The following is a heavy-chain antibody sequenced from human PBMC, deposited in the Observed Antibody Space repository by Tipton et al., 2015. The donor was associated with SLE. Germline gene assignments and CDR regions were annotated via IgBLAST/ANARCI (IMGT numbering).Heavy chain of an antibody. CDR1: GESLSGYY. CDR2: ISYSGAT. Sequence: TLSLTCTVYGESLSGYYWIWIRQPPGKGLMLIGSISYSGATSYNPSLKSRVTISVDTSKNHFSLSLISVTAADTAVYYCARLTPWGYDYWGPGILVAVSS. J-gene: IGHJ4*02. CDR3: ARLTPWGYDY. V-gene: IGHV4-59*12. D-gene: IGHD7-27*01.